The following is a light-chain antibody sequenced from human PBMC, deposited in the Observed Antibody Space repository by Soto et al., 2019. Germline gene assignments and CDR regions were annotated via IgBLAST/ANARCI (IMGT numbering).Light chain of an antibody. V-gene: IGKV3-15*01. CDR2: GAS. J-gene: IGKJ1*01. CDR1: QSVSSN. Sequence: EILLTQSPATLSLSPGERATLSCRASQSVSSNLAWYQQTHGQAPRILIYGASTRDTGIPARFSGSGSGTECTLTLSRLQSEDFEVYYCQQYNNWPRTFGQGTKVDIK. CDR3: QQYNNWPRT.